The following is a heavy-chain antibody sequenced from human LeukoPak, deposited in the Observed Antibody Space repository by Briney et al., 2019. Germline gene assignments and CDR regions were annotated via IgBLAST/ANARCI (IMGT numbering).Heavy chain of an antibody. D-gene: IGHD3-10*01. CDR3: AREGYASGTRYGMDV. Sequence: GVLRLSCAASGFTVTNNYMSWVRPAPGQGLEWVSVIYAGGTTSYPDSVKGRFTISRDSSKNTLYLQMNSLRAEDTAVYYCAREGYASGTRYGMDVWGQGTTVTVSS. V-gene: IGHV3-66*01. CDR1: GFTVTNNY. J-gene: IGHJ6*02. CDR2: IYAGGTT.